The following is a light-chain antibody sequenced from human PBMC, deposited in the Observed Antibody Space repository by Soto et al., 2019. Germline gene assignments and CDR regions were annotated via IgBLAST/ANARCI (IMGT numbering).Light chain of an antibody. CDR1: SSDVGGYDY. Sequence: QSALTQPPSASGSPGQSVTISCTGTSSDVGGYDYVSWYQHYPGKTPLLMIFEITQPPSGAADLFCAYKSGNTASLTVSGLSADDEAYYYCLSYAGTAYVFGTGTKLTVL. CDR3: LSYAGTAYV. J-gene: IGLJ1*01. CDR2: EIT. V-gene: IGLV2-8*01.